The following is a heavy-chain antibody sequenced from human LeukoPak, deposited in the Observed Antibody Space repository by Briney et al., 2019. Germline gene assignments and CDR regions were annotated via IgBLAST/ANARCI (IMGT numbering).Heavy chain of an antibody. V-gene: IGHV1-2*02. D-gene: IGHD3-22*01. CDR2: MNPNSIAR. CDR3: ARGPYDSSGYQDS. J-gene: IGHJ4*02. Sequence: GSSVKVSCKASGGTFNNYAINWVRQARGQGLEWMGWMNPNSIARRYAQKFQDRVTMTRDTSITTAYMELSGLMSDDSAVYYCARGPYDSSGYQDSWGQGTLVTVSS. CDR1: GGTFNNYA.